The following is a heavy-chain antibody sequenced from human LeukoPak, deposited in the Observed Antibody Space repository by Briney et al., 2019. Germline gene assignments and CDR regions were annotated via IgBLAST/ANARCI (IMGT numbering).Heavy chain of an antibody. CDR1: GGPISNYY. CDR3: ARGQFPYYYGMDV. CDR2: IYYSGST. D-gene: IGHD2-21*01. V-gene: IGHV4-59*01. Sequence: SETLSLTCTVSGGPISNYYWTWIRQPPGKGLEWIGCIYYSGSTNYNPSLKSRVTISVDTSKNQFSLKLSSVTAADTAVYYCARGQFPYYYGMDVWGQGTTVTVSS. J-gene: IGHJ6*02.